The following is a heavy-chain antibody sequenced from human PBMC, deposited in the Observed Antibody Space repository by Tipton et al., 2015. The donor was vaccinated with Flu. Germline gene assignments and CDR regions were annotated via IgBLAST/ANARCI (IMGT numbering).Heavy chain of an antibody. CDR3: ARRDYSNYVSEPKNWFDP. V-gene: IGHV4-39*07. J-gene: IGHJ5*02. CDR2: IDHSGST. D-gene: IGHD4-11*01. Sequence: TLSLTCTVSGDSISSNDYCWGWIRQPPGKGLEWIGSIDHSGSTYYNPSLKGRVSISVDTSKNQFSLRLTSVTAADTAVYYCARRDYSNYVSEPKNWFDPWGQGTLVIVSS. CDR1: GDSISSNDYC.